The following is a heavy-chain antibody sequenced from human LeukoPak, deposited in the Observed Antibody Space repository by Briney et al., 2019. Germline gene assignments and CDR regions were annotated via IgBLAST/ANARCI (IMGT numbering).Heavy chain of an antibody. J-gene: IGHJ4*02. Sequence: GGSLRLSCAASGFTFSDYYMSWIRQAPGKGLEWVSYISDTASYTNYADSVKGRFAISRDNAKNSLYLQMNSLRAEDTAVYYCARANDLIDYWGQGTLVTVSS. CDR3: ARANDLIDY. CDR1: GFTFSDYY. V-gene: IGHV3-11*05. CDR2: ISDTASYT.